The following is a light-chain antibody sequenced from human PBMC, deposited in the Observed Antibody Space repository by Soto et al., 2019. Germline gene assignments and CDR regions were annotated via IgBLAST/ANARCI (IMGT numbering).Light chain of an antibody. CDR3: QHYNSYPWT. Sequence: DIQMTQSPSTLSASIGDRVTITCRASQTINNWLAWYQQKPGKAPNLLIYHASNLETGVPPRFSGSAFGTELTLTISSLQPDDFATYYCQHYNSYPWTFGQGTKV. CDR2: HAS. CDR1: QTINNW. J-gene: IGKJ1*01. V-gene: IGKV1-5*01.